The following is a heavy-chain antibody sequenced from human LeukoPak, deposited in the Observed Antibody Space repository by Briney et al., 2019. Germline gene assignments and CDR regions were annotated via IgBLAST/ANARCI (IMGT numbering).Heavy chain of an antibody. CDR3: ARDGDHADYDVHFDY. V-gene: IGHV3-21*01. D-gene: IGHD4-17*01. Sequence: GGFLRLSCAASGFTFSNYNMNWVRQAPWKELEWVSSISSGNHYIYYADSVKGRFTISRDNAKNSLYLQMNSLRAEDTAVYYCARDGDHADYDVHFDYWGQGTLVTVSS. CDR2: ISSGNHYI. J-gene: IGHJ4*02. CDR1: GFTFSNYN.